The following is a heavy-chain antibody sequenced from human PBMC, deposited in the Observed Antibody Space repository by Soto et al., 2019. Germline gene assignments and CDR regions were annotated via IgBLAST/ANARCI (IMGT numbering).Heavy chain of an antibody. CDR3: AKGHYEAYRSPTHSFDV. V-gene: IGHV3-53*01. J-gene: IGHJ3*01. D-gene: IGHD2-21*01. CDR2: IYSSGST. Sequence: PGGSLRLSCAASGFTVSNNYVTWVRQAPGKGLEWVSMIYSSGSTFYADSVKGRFTISRDNSKNTLYLQMHSLRADDTAVYYCAKGHYEAYRSPTHSFDVWGRGTMVTVSS. CDR1: GFTVSNNY.